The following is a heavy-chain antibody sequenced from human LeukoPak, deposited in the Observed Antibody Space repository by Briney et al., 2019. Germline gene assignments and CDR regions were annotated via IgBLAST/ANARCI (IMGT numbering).Heavy chain of an antibody. CDR2: MNHNSGYT. V-gene: IGHV1-8*01. CDR3: MRGSGDQCDN. Sequence: ASVKVSCKASGYTFTSCDINWVRQAPGQPLEWMGWMNHNSGYTGYVQHFGGRNTMPRDSCIGTDYMESSNLTSDATANYYGMRGSGDQCDNWGQGTLVTVSA. J-gene: IGHJ4*02. D-gene: IGHD4-17*01. CDR1: GYTFTSCD.